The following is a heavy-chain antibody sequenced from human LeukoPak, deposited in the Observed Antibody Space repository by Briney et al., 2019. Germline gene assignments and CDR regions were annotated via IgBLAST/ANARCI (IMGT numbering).Heavy chain of an antibody. Sequence: PGGSLRLSCAASGFTFSRFAMTWVRQAPGKGLEWVSTMSGSGGSTYYADSVKGRFTISRDNSKNTLYLQMNGLRAEDTAVYYCAKDTGYGDYYFDYWGQGTLVTVSS. J-gene: IGHJ4*02. D-gene: IGHD4-17*01. CDR2: MSGSGGST. CDR3: AKDTGYGDYYFDY. CDR1: GFTFSRFA. V-gene: IGHV3-23*01.